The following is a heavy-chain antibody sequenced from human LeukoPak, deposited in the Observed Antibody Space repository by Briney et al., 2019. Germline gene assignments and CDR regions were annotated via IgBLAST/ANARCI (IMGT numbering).Heavy chain of an antibody. V-gene: IGHV4-34*01. CDR3: ARGGAHDSSGYYYVYFDY. CDR2: INHSGST. J-gene: IGHJ4*02. D-gene: IGHD3-22*01. CDR1: GGSFSGYY. Sequence: SETLSLTCAVYGGSFSGYYRSWIRQPPGKGLEWIGEINHSGSTNYNPSLKSRVTISVDTSKNQFSLKLSSVTAADTAVYYCARGGAHDSSGYYYVYFDYWGQGTLVTVSS.